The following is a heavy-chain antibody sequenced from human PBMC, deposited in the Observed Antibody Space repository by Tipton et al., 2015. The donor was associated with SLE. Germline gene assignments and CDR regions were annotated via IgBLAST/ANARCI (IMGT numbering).Heavy chain of an antibody. CDR3: ARGYGSGSFDY. CDR1: GGSIGSHY. Sequence: TLSLTCTVSGGSIGSHYWSWIRQPPGKGLEWIGYIYYSGSTNYNPSLKSRVTISVDTSKNQFSLKLSSVTAADTAVYYCARGYGSGSFDYWGQGTLVTVSS. J-gene: IGHJ4*02. D-gene: IGHD3-10*01. CDR2: IYYSGST. V-gene: IGHV4-59*11.